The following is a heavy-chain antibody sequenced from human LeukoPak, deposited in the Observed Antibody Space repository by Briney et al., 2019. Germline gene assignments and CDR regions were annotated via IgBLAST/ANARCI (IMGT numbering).Heavy chain of an antibody. CDR1: GFTFSDFA. J-gene: IGHJ3*02. D-gene: IGHD3-10*01. CDR3: AKNRGPLDI. Sequence: GGSLRLSCAASGFTFSDFAMTWVRQATGKGLEWVSSIDAAGTHYADSVKGRFTISRDNSKNTVYLQLNSLRVDDTAVYYCAKNRGPLDIRGQGTMVIVSS. CDR2: IDAAGT. V-gene: IGHV3-23*01.